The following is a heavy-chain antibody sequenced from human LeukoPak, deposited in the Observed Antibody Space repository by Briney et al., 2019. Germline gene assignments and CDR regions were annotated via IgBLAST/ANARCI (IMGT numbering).Heavy chain of an antibody. CDR2: MNPNSGNT. D-gene: IGHD3-10*01. J-gene: IGHJ3*02. CDR1: RYTFTSYD. Sequence: ASVKVSCKASRYTFTSYDINWVRQATGQGLEWMGWMNPNSGNTGYAQKFQGRVTMTRNTSISTAYMELSSLRSEDTAVYYCARGSITMVRGVRSDAFDIWGQGTMVTVSS. V-gene: IGHV1-8*01. CDR3: ARGSITMVRGVRSDAFDI.